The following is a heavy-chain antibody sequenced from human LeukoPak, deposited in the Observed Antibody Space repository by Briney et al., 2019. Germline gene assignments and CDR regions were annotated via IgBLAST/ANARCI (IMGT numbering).Heavy chain of an antibody. Sequence: SETLSLTCTVSGGPISSYYWSWIRQPPGKGLEWIGYIYYSGSTNYNPSLKSRVTMSVDTSKNQFSLKLSSVTAADTAVYYCARDPGGTTYYYYYYMDVWGKGTTVTVSS. V-gene: IGHV4-59*12. CDR1: GGPISSYY. CDR2: IYYSGST. J-gene: IGHJ6*03. D-gene: IGHD1-1*01. CDR3: ARDPGGTTYYYYYYMDV.